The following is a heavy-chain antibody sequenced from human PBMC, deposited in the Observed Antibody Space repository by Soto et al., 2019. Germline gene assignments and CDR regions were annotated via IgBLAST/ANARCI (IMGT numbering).Heavy chain of an antibody. CDR2: ISASDGST. J-gene: IGHJ4*02. CDR1: GFTFSSSA. Sequence: EVLLLESAGGVVQPGGSLRLSCAASGFTFSSSALSWVRQAPGKGLEWVSAISASDGSTHYADSVKGRFTISRDDSENTLYLQLSRLRAEDTAVYYCVKRGYNIFTAYRDYFDFWGQGTLVTVSS. D-gene: IGHD3-9*01. V-gene: IGHV3-23*01. CDR3: VKRGYNIFTAYRDYFDF.